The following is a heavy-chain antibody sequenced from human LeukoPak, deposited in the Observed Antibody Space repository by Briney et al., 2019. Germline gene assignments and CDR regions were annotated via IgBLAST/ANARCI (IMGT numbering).Heavy chain of an antibody. D-gene: IGHD3-16*01. CDR2: IYYSGST. J-gene: IGHJ5*02. CDR1: GYSISSGYY. CDR3: AREGSRFLLYNRFDP. V-gene: IGHV4-38-2*02. Sequence: SETLSLTCTVSGYSISSGYYWGWIRQPPGKGLEWIGSIYYSGSTHYNPSLKSRVTISVDTSKNQFSLKLSSVTAADTAVYYCAREGSRFLLYNRFDPWGQGTLVTVSS.